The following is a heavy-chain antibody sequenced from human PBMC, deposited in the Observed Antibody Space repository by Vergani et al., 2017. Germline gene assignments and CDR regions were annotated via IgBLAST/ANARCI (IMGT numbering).Heavy chain of an antibody. J-gene: IGHJ5*02. CDR2: IGYDGKKT. Sequence: ALLVQSGGGAVQPGGSLRLSCEASGFNFRSFGMHWVRQAPGKGLEWLAHIGYDGKKTDFADSVKGRFTVSRDNSKNTLHLQLNSVRPEDTAVYFCTKDTIXAGILEVFNWFDPWGQGALVTVSS. CDR1: GFNFRSFG. V-gene: IGHV3-30*02. D-gene: IGHD5-24*01. CDR3: TKDTIXAGILEVFNWFDP.